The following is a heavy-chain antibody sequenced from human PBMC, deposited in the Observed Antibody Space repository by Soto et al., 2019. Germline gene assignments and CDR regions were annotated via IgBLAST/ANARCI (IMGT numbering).Heavy chain of an antibody. D-gene: IGHD5-18*01. Sequence: GGSLRLSCAASGFTFSSYAMSWVRQAPGKGLEGVSAISGSVGSTYYADSVKGRFTISRDNSKNTLYLQRNSLRAEDTAVYYCAKERVEYSYGAFDIWGQGTMVTVSS. CDR2: ISGSVGST. J-gene: IGHJ3*02. CDR3: AKERVEYSYGAFDI. CDR1: GFTFSSYA. V-gene: IGHV3-23*01.